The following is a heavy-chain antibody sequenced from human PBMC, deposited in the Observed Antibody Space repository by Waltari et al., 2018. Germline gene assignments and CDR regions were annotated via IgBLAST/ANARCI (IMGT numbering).Heavy chain of an antibody. D-gene: IGHD3-22*01. CDR1: GGTFSSYA. CDR2: IIPIFGTA. CDR3: ARDPKSYYYDSSGYFHY. Sequence: QVQLVQSGAEVKKPGSSVKASCKASGGTFSSYAISWVRQAPGQGLEWMGRIIPIFGTANYAQKFQGRVTITADKSTSTAYMELSSLRSEDTAVYYCARDPKSYYYDSSGYFHYWGQGTLVTVSS. J-gene: IGHJ4*02. V-gene: IGHV1-69*08.